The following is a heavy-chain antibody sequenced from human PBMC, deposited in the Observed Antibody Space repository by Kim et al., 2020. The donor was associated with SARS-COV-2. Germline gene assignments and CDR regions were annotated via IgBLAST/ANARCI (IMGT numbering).Heavy chain of an antibody. CDR2: INHSGST. CDR1: GGSFSGYY. Sequence: SETLSLTCAVYGGSFSGYYWSWIRQPPGKGLEWIGEINHSGSTNYNPSLKSRVTISVDTSKNQFSLKLSSVTAADTAVYYCARDPAYGDYGEGNWFDPWG. D-gene: IGHD4-17*01. V-gene: IGHV4-34*01. J-gene: IGHJ5*02. CDR3: ARDPAYGDYGEGNWFDP.